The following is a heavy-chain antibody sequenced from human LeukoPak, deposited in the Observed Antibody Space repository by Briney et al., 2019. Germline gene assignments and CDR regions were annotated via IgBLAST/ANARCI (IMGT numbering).Heavy chain of an antibody. J-gene: IGHJ4*02. D-gene: IGHD1-26*01. CDR2: ISSSSYSI. CDR3: ARDKIVGATHFDY. Sequence: GGSLRLSCAASGFTFSSYSMNWVRQAPGKGLEWVSSISSSSYSIYYADSVKGRFTISRDNAKNSLYLQMNSLRAEDTAVYYCARDKIVGATHFDYWGQGALVTVSS. CDR1: GFTFSSYS. V-gene: IGHV3-21*01.